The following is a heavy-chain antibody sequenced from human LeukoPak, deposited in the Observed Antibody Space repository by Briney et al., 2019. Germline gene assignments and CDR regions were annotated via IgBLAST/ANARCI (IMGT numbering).Heavy chain of an antibody. CDR1: GGTFSSYA. V-gene: IGHV1-69*01. CDR3: AREPWLTGDLGIFDM. D-gene: IGHD1-20*01. CDR2: IIPIFGTA. Sequence: ASVKVSCKASGGTFSSYAISWVRQAPGQGLEWMGGIIPIFGTANYAQKFQGRVTITADESTSTAYMELSSLRSEDTAVYYCAREPWLTGDLGIFDMWGQGTMVTVSS. J-gene: IGHJ3*02.